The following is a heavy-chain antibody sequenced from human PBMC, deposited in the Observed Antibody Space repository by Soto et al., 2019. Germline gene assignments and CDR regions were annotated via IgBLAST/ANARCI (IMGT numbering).Heavy chain of an antibody. J-gene: IGHJ4*02. CDR1: GGSISSGDYS. CDR3: ASDYGSGSYRFDY. D-gene: IGHD3-10*01. Sequence: QLQLQESGSGLVKPSQTLSLTCAVSGGSISSGDYSWSWIRQPPGKGLEWIGYIYHSGRTLYNPSLKSRVTISIDRTKNQFSLNLTSVTAADTAVYYCASDYGSGSYRFDYWGQGTLVTVSS. V-gene: IGHV4-30-2*01. CDR2: IYHSGRT.